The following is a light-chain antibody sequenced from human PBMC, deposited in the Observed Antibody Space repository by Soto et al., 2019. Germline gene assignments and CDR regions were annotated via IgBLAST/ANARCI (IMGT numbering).Light chain of an antibody. J-gene: IGLJ1*01. Sequence: QSALTQPPSASGSPGQSVTISCTGTSSDVGGYNYVSWYQQHPGKAPKLMIYEVSKRPSGVPDRFSGSKSGNTASLTVSGLQAEDEADYYCSSYAGSNNDNYVLGTGTKLTVL. CDR3: SSYAGSNNDNYV. V-gene: IGLV2-8*01. CDR2: EVS. CDR1: SSDVGGYNY.